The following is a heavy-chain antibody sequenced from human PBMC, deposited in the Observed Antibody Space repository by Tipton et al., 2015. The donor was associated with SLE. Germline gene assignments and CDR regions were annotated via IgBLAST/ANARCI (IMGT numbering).Heavy chain of an antibody. Sequence: SLRLSCAASGFTFSSYWMSWVRQAPGKGLEWVAFIRYDGSNKYYADSVKGRFTISRDNSKNTLYLQMNSLRAEDTAVYYCAKDLRRGFWSGYSFFDYWVQGTLVTVSS. J-gene: IGHJ4*02. CDR1: GFTFSSYW. CDR2: IRYDGSNK. D-gene: IGHD3-3*01. CDR3: AKDLRRGFWSGYSFFDY. V-gene: IGHV3-30*02.